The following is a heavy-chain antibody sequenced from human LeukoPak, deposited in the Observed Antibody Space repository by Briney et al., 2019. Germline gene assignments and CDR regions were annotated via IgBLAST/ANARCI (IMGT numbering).Heavy chain of an antibody. D-gene: IGHD6-19*01. J-gene: IGHJ3*02. CDR1: GFTFSSYG. V-gene: IGHV3-23*01. CDR2: ISGSGGST. Sequence: GGSLRLSCAASGFTFSSYGMSWVRQAPGKGLEWVSAISGSGGSTYYADSVKGRFTISRDNSKNSLYLQMNSLRAEDTALYYCAKDRGLYSSGSDAFDIWGQGTMVTVSS. CDR3: AKDRGLYSSGSDAFDI.